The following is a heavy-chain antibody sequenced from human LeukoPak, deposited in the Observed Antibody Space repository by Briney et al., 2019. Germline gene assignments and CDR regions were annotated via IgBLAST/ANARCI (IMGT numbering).Heavy chain of an antibody. CDR1: GGSFSGYY. Sequence: PSETLSLTCIVSGGSFSGYYWIWIRQPPGKGLQWIGEIDHTGSSNYNPSLKSRVTISVDTSKNQFSLRLKSVTAADTGVYYCATTRRKAYANHWHWFDPWGQGTVVTVPS. D-gene: IGHD2-2*01. CDR3: ATTRRKAYANHWHWFDP. V-gene: IGHV4-34*01. CDR2: IDHTGSS. J-gene: IGHJ5*02.